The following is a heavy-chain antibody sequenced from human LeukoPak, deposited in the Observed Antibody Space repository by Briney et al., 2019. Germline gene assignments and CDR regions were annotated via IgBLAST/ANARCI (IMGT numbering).Heavy chain of an antibody. CDR1: GFTFSSYA. CDR3: AKMLLNYYDTSGGAFDI. V-gene: IGHV3-23*01. Sequence: PGGSLRLSCAASGFTFSSYAMSWVRQAPGKGLEWVSGVSGSGVSTYYADSVKGRFTISRDHSKNTLYLQMHSLRAEDTAIYYCAKMLLNYYDTSGGAFDIWGQGTMATVSS. D-gene: IGHD3-22*01. J-gene: IGHJ3*02. CDR2: VSGSGVST.